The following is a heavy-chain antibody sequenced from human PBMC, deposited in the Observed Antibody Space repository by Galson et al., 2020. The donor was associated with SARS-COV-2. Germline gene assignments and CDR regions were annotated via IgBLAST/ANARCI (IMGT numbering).Heavy chain of an antibody. J-gene: IGHJ4*02. D-gene: IGHD2-21*02. CDR2: ISGSGGST. CDR3: AKPPVVTAIPGYPFDY. CDR1: GFTFSSYA. Sequence: GGSLRLSCAASGFTFSSYAMSWVRQAPGKGLEWVSAISGSGGSTYYADSVKGRFTISRDNSKNTLYLQMNSLRAEDTAVYYCAKPPVVTAIPGYPFDYWGQGTLVTVSS. V-gene: IGHV3-23*01.